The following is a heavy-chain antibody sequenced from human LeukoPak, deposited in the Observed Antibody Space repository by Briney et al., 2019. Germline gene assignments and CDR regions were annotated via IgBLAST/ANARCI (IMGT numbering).Heavy chain of an antibody. CDR3: ARIQPDWYFDL. D-gene: IGHD5-18*01. Sequence: SETLSLTCAVSGGSISSGGYSWSWIRQPPGTGLEWIGYIYYSGSTYYNPSLKSRVTISVDTSKNQFSLKLSSVTAADTAVYYCARIQPDWYFDLWGRGTLVTVSS. V-gene: IGHV4-30-4*07. CDR1: GGSISSGGYS. J-gene: IGHJ2*01. CDR2: IYYSGST.